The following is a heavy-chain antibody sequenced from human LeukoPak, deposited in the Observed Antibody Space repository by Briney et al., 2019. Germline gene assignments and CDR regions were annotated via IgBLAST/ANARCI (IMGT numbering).Heavy chain of an antibody. V-gene: IGHV3-74*01. J-gene: IGHJ4*02. CDR1: GFTFSSYE. CDR3: ASSDYGGFDY. Sequence: QTGGSLRLSCAASGFTFSSYEMNWVRQAPGKGLVWVSRINTDGSSTYYADSVKGRFTISRDNAENSLYLQMNSLRAEDTAVYHCASSDYGGFDYWGQGTLVTVSS. D-gene: IGHD4-17*01. CDR2: INTDGSST.